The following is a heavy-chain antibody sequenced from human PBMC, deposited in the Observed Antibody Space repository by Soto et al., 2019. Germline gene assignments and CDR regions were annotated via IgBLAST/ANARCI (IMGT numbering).Heavy chain of an antibody. Sequence: QVQLQESGPGLVKPSETLSLTCTVSGGSISSYYWSWIRQPPGKGLEWIGYIYYSGSTNYNPSLKSRVTISVDTSKNQFFLKLSSVTAADTAVYYCARYSTIFGVVPTNYFDYWGQGTLVTVSS. J-gene: IGHJ4*02. V-gene: IGHV4-59*01. CDR2: IYYSGST. CDR3: ARYSTIFGVVPTNYFDY. D-gene: IGHD3-3*01. CDR1: GGSISSYY.